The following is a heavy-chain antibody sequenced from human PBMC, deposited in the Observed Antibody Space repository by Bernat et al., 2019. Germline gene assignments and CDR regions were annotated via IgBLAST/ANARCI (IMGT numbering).Heavy chain of an antibody. CDR2: IRSKANSYAT. D-gene: IGHD3-10*01. J-gene: IGHJ4*02. V-gene: IGHV3-73*01. Sequence: EVQLLESGGGLVQPGGSLRLSCAASGFTFSSYAMSWVRQAPGKGLEWVGRIRSKANSYATAYAASVKGRFTISRDDSKNTAYLQMNSLKTEDTAVYYCTTQAMVQGVVFDYWGQGTLVTVSS. CDR1: GFTFSSYA. CDR3: TTQAMVQGVVFDY.